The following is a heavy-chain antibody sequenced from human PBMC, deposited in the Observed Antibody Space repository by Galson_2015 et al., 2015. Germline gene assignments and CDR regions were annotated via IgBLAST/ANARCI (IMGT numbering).Heavy chain of an antibody. J-gene: IGHJ3*01. CDR3: AKDNQYNCDTRGYFGAFDF. D-gene: IGHD3-22*01. Sequence: SLRLSCAASGFSFDDYAMHWVRLTPGKGLEWVSGISWNSDSLGYSDSVKGRFTISRDNAKKSLFLQMNSLRPDDTAFYYCAKDNQYNCDTRGYFGAFDFWGHGTMVTVSS. CDR2: ISWNSDSL. V-gene: IGHV3-9*01. CDR1: GFSFDDYA.